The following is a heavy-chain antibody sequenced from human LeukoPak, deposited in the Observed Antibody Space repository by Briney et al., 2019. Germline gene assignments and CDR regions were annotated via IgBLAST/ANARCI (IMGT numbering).Heavy chain of an antibody. J-gene: IGHJ3*02. Sequence: SETLSLTCTVSGGSISSYYWSWIRQPPRKGLEWIGYIYYSGSTNYNPSLKSRVTISVDTSKNQFSLKLSSVTAADTAVYYCARAYYYDSSGYPDAFDIWGQGTMVTVSS. CDR1: GGSISSYY. D-gene: IGHD3-22*01. CDR2: IYYSGST. CDR3: ARAYYYDSSGYPDAFDI. V-gene: IGHV4-59*01.